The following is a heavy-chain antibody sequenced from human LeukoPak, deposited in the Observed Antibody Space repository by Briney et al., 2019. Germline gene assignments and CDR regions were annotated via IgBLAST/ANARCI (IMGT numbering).Heavy chain of an antibody. CDR3: ARLPARRVVTTPTYIDF. CDR2: ISYTGST. J-gene: IGHJ4*02. V-gene: IGHV4-59*12. CDR1: GGSISDYY. Sequence: PSDTLSLTCTVSGGSISDYYWNWIRQPPGKGLEWIGYISYTGSTNYNPSLGSRVTISADTSKNQSSLKLSSVTAADTALYYCARLPARRVVTTPTYIDFWGQGTLVTVSS. D-gene: IGHD2-21*02.